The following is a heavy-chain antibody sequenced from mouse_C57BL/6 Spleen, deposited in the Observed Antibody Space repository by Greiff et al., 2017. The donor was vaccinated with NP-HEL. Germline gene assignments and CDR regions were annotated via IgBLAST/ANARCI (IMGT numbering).Heavy chain of an antibody. V-gene: IGHV1-78*01. CDR3: ARGITTGYYAMDY. J-gene: IGHJ4*01. CDR2: IYPRDGST. D-gene: IGHD1-1*01. CDR1: GYTFTDHT. Sequence: VQRVESDAELVKPGASVKISCKVSGYTFTDHTIHWMKQRPEQGLEWIGYIYPRDGSTKYNEKFKGKATLTADKSSSTAYMQLNSLTSEDSAVYFCARGITTGYYAMDYWGQGTSVTVSS.